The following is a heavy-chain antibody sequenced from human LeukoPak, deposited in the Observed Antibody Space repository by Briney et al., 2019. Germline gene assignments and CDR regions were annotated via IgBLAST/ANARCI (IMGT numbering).Heavy chain of an antibody. Sequence: SETLSLTCTVSGGSISSSDYYWSWIRQPPGKGLEWIGYIYYSGSTYYNPSLKSRVTISVDTSKNQFSLKLSSVTAADTAVYYCAREETYYYDSSGYYLRSQPAYWGQGTLVTVSS. CDR2: IYYSGST. V-gene: IGHV4-30-4*01. J-gene: IGHJ4*02. D-gene: IGHD3-22*01. CDR1: GGSISSSDYY. CDR3: AREETYYYDSSGYYLRSQPAY.